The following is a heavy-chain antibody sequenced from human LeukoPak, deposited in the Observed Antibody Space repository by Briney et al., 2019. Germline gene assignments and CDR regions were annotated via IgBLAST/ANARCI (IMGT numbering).Heavy chain of an antibody. Sequence: SVKVSCKASGGTFSSYAITWVRQAPGQGLEWMGGIIPIIGTANYAQKFQGRVTITADESTSTAYMELSSLRSEDTAVYYCASRSIYSTTTSHYYYGMDVWGQGTTVTVSS. V-gene: IGHV1-69*13. CDR3: ASRSIYSTTTSHYYYGMDV. J-gene: IGHJ6*02. CDR2: IIPIIGTA. CDR1: GGTFSSYA. D-gene: IGHD1-26*01.